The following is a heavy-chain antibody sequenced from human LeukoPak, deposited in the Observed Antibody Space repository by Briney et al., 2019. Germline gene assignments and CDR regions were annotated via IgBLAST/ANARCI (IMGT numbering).Heavy chain of an antibody. CDR1: GFTFSSYW. Sequence: GGSLRLSCAASGFTFSSYWMSWVRQAPGKGLEWVSGISSSGGSTYYADSVKGRFTISRDNSKNTLFLQMNSLRAEDTAVYYCAKGSAIAARLGPDYWGQGTLVTVSS. V-gene: IGHV3-23*01. D-gene: IGHD6-6*01. J-gene: IGHJ4*02. CDR2: ISSSGGST. CDR3: AKGSAIAARLGPDY.